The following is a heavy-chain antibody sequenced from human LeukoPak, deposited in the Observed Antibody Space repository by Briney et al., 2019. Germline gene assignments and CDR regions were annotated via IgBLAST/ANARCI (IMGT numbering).Heavy chain of an antibody. CDR1: GGSISGSNC. CDR2: IYHSGST. Sequence: SETLSLTCAVSGGSISGSNCCSWVRQPPGKGLEWVGEIYHSGSTNYNPSLMSRVTMSVDKSKNQFSLKLSSVTAAVTAVYYCARGSAVGHFDSWGQGTLVTVSS. D-gene: IGHD6-13*01. J-gene: IGHJ4*02. V-gene: IGHV4-4*02. CDR3: ARGSAVGHFDS.